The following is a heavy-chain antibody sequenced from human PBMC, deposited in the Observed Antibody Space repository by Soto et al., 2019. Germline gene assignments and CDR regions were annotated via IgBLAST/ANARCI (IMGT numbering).Heavy chain of an antibody. CDR3: AKDIAPNPYDSSGEPFEV. V-gene: IGHV3-23*01. Sequence: EVQLLESGGGLVQPGGSLRLSCVASGFTFSNYAMNWVRQAPGKGLEWISDISGGGVNTYYADSVKGRISVSRDNSKSNPYLQIDSLRAADTAVDYCAKDIAPNPYDSSGEPFEVRGQGTKVTVSS. CDR2: ISGGGVNT. J-gene: IGHJ3*01. CDR1: GFTFSNYA. D-gene: IGHD3-22*01.